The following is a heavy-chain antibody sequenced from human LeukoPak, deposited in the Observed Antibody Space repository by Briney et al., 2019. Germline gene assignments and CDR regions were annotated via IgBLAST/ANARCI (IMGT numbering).Heavy chain of an antibody. CDR2: IYYSGST. CDR3: ARNMYSSSWFYNWFDP. CDR1: GGSISSYY. V-gene: IGHV4-59*01. J-gene: IGHJ5*02. D-gene: IGHD6-13*01. Sequence: PSETLSLTCTVSGGSISSYYWSWIRQPPGKGLEWIGYIYYSGSTNYNPSLKSRVTISVDTSKNQFSLKLSSVTAADTAVYYCARNMYSSSWFYNWFDPWGQGTLVTVSS.